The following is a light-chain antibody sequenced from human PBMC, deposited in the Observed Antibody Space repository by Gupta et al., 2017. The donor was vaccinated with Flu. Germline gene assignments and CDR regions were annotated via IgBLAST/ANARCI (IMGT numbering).Light chain of an antibody. V-gene: IGLV1-40*01. CDR1: SSHIGAGYD. CDR2: GHD. CDR3: QSYDNSLSGPYV. Sequence: QPVLTQPPSVSAAPGQRVPISCTRSSSHIGAGYDVHWYQQFPGTAPKLLIYGHDSRPSGVPDRFSGSKSGTTASLAITGLQAEDEAEYYCQSYDNSLSGPYVFGSGTKVTVL. J-gene: IGLJ1*01.